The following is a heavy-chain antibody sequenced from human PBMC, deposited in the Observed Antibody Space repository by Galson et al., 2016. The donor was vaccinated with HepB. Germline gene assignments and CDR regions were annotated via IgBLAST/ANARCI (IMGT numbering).Heavy chain of an antibody. CDR2: IYYRGNT. CDR3: ARDSGYDDHYSYKALDV. J-gene: IGHJ6*02. V-gene: IGHV4-30-4*01. D-gene: IGHD5-12*01. Sequence: SWIRQSPGKGLEWIGNIYYRGNTDYNQSLQSRATISLDMSKNQISLKVISLTVADTAVYYCARDSGYDDHYSYKALDVWGQGTAVTVS.